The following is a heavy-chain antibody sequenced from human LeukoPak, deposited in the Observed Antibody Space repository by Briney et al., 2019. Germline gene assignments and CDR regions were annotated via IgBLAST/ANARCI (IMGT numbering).Heavy chain of an antibody. CDR3: ARDAKAVAGSLDY. J-gene: IGHJ4*02. D-gene: IGHD6-19*01. CDR2: ISSSSSYI. CDR1: GFTFSSYS. V-gene: IGHV3-21*01. Sequence: GGSLRLSCAASGFTFSSYSRNWVRQAPGKGLEWVSSISSSSSYIYYADSVKGRFTISRDNAKNSLYLQMNSLRAEDTAVYYCARDAKAVAGSLDYWGQGTLVTVSS.